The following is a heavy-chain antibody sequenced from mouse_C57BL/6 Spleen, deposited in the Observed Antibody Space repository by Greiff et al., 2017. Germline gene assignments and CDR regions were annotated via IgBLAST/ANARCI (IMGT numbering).Heavy chain of an antibody. CDR1: GYTFTSYT. V-gene: IGHV1-4*01. J-gene: IGHJ1*03. Sequence: QVQLQQSGAELARPGASVKMSCTASGYTFTSYTMHWVKQRPGQGLEWIGYINPSSGYTKYNQKFKDQAALTADKSSSTADMQLSSLTSEDSAVYYCAIDCGYYYWYFDVWGKGTTVTVSS. CDR2: INPSSGYT. D-gene: IGHD2-3*01. CDR3: AIDCGYYYWYFDV.